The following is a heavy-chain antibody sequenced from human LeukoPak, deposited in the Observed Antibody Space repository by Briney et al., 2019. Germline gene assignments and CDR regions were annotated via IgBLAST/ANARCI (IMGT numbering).Heavy chain of an antibody. Sequence: SETLSLTCTVSGGSISSSSYYWGWIRQPPGKGLEWIGSIYYSGSTYYNPSLKSRVTISVDTSKNQFSLKLSSVTAADTAVYYCARLRRLDWSDPWGQGTLVTVSS. D-gene: IGHD4-17*01. V-gene: IGHV4-39*01. J-gene: IGHJ5*02. CDR1: GGSISSSSYY. CDR3: ARLRRLDWSDP. CDR2: IYYSGST.